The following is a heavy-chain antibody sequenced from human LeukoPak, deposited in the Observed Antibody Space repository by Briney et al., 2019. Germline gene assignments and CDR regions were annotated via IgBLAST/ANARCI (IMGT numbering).Heavy chain of an antibody. CDR1: GYTFTSYD. CDR3: ARGILRFLEWLRTELDY. Sequence: ASVKASCKASGYTFTSYDINWVRQATGQGLEWMGWMNPNSGNTGYAQKFQGRVTITRNTSISTAYMELSSLRSEDTAVYYCARGILRFLEWLRTELDYWGQGTLVTVSS. V-gene: IGHV1-8*03. J-gene: IGHJ4*02. D-gene: IGHD3-3*01. CDR2: MNPNSGNT.